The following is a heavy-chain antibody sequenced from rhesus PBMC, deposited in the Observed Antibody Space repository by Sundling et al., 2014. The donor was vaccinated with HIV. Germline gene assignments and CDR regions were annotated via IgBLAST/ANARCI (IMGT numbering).Heavy chain of an antibody. CDR3: ARGRLEYYFDS. CDR1: GYSIGSGYY. D-gene: IGHD2-39*01. V-gene: IGHV4-127*01. CDR2: FYGAGGTS. J-gene: IGHJ4*01. Sequence: QVQLQESGPGLVKPSETLSLTCAVSGYSIGSGYYWSWLRQPPGKGLEWIGTFYGAGGTSYLNSSLTSRVTLSADTPMNQFSLKVTSVTAADTALYYCARGRLEYYFDSWGQGVLVTVSS.